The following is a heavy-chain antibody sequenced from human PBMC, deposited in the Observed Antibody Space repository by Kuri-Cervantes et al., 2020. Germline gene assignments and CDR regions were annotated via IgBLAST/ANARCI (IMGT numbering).Heavy chain of an antibody. V-gene: IGHV3-21*01. CDR3: ARALGGSDGTDY. D-gene: IGHD3-16*01. J-gene: IGHJ4*02. CDR2: ISSSSSYI. CDR1: GFTFSSYW. Sequence: GGSLRLSCAASGFTFSSYWMSWVRQAPGKGLEWVSSISSSSSYIYYADSVKGRFTISRDNAKNSLYLQMNSLRAEDTAVYYCARALGGSDGTDYWGQGTLVTVSS.